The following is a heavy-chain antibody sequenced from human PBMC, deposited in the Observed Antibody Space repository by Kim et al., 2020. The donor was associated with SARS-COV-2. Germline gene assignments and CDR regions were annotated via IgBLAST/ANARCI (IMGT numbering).Heavy chain of an antibody. J-gene: IGHJ3*02. Sequence: GGSLRLSCAASEFSLSSYWMDWVRQAPGKGLEWVANINQDGSVIYYVESVKGRFTISRDNAKNALFLQMNSLRAEDTAIYYCAREGHPWAFDIWGQGTMVTVSS. V-gene: IGHV3-7*05. CDR3: AREGHPWAFDI. CDR1: EFSLSSYW. CDR2: INQDGSVI.